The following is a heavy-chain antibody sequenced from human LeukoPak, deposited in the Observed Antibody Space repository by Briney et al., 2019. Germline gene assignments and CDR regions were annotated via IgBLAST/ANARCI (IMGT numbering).Heavy chain of an antibody. D-gene: IGHD6-13*01. CDR1: GGSISSSSYY. CDR3: ARSGELGIAAAGPQDS. V-gene: IGHV4-39*01. J-gene: IGHJ4*02. CDR2: IYYSGST. Sequence: PSETLSLTCTVSGGSISSSSYYWGWIRQPPGKGLEWIGSIYYSGSTYYNPSLKSRVTISVDTSKNQFSLKLSSVTAADTAVYYCARSGELGIAAAGPQDSWGQGTLVTVSS.